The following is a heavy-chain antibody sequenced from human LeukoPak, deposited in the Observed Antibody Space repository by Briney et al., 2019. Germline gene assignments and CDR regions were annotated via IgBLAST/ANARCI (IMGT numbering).Heavy chain of an antibody. V-gene: IGHV3-69-1*01. D-gene: IGHD3-10*01. Sequence: GGSLRLSCAASGFIFSPYAMSWVRQAPGKGLEWVAGIAGGDDRFYADSVKGRFSISRDNAKNSLYLQMNSLRAEDTAVYYCARDNEDHYYGSGSLDYWGQGTLVTVSS. J-gene: IGHJ4*02. CDR2: IAGGDDR. CDR1: GFIFSPYA. CDR3: ARDNEDHYYGSGSLDY.